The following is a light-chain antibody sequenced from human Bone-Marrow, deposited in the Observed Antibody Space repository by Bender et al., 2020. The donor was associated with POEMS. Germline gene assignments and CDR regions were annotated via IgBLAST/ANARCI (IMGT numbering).Light chain of an antibody. J-gene: IGLJ2*01. CDR3: CSYAGGSVML. V-gene: IGLV2-11*01. CDR1: SSDAGGYNY. Sequence: QSALTQPRSVSGSPGQSVTISCTGTSSDAGGYNYVSWYQQHPGKGPKLMIYDVNKRPSGVPGRFSGSKSGSTASLIISGLQAEDEADYYCCSYAGGSVMLFGGGTKLTVL. CDR2: DVN.